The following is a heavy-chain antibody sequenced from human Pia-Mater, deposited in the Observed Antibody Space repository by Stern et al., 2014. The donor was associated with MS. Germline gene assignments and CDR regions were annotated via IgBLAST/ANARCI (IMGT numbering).Heavy chain of an antibody. CDR1: VFRFDDYA. CDR2: ISWSSGKI. Sequence: EVQLVESGGDLVQPGRSLRLSCAASVFRFDDYAMYWVRQAPGKGLEWVSGISWSSGKIGYADSVKGRFTISRDNVKNSLFLQMNSLRSEDTASYYCARAIGFCSGGNCEPYYYYGIDVWGQGTRVTVSS. D-gene: IGHD2-15*01. CDR3: ARAIGFCSGGNCEPYYYYGIDV. J-gene: IGHJ6*02. V-gene: IGHV3-9*01.